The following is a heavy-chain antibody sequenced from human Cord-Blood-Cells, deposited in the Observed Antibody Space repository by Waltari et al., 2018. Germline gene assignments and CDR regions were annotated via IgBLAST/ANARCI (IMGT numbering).Heavy chain of an antibody. CDR2: IYYSGST. J-gene: IGHJ4*02. D-gene: IGHD2-15*01. CDR3: ARDSRSSGGSCPDY. CDR1: GGSISSGAYS. Sequence: QVQLQESGPGLVKPSQTLSLTCTVSGGSISSGAYSWSWIRQPPGKGLEWIGYIYYSGSTYYNPSLKSRVTISVDTSKNQFSLKLSSVTAADTAVYYCARDSRSSGGSCPDYWGQGTLVTVSS. V-gene: IGHV4-30-4*01.